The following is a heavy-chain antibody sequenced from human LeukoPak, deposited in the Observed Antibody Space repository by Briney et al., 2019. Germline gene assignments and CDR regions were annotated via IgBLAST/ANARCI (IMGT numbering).Heavy chain of an antibody. J-gene: IGHJ4*02. CDR2: INLGGSAK. V-gene: IGHV3-7*01. Sequence: GGSLRLSCSASGFAFIDYWMNCVRQAPGKGPEWVANINLGGSAKLYVDSVKGRCTISGDNAKNSLYLQMNSLRVEDTAVYYCAAWGLHNYWGQGTLVTVSS. CDR3: AAWGLHNY. D-gene: IGHD7-27*01. CDR1: GFAFIDYW.